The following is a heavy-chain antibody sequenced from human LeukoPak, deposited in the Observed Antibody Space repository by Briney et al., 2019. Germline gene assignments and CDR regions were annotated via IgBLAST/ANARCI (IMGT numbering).Heavy chain of an antibody. V-gene: IGHV3-7*03. CDR1: GFSFSTSW. D-gene: IGHD3-10*01. CDR2: IKEDGSVK. J-gene: IGHJ4*02. Sequence: GESLRLSCVASGFSFSTSWMNWVRQAPGKGLEWVANIKEDGSVKNYMVSVKGRFTISRDNPQNTVYLQMNSLRAEVSALYYCTRFGDYGEYWGQGTLVTVSS. CDR3: TRFGDYGEY.